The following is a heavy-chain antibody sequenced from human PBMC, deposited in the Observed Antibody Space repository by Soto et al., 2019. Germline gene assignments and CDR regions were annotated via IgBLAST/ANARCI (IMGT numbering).Heavy chain of an antibody. D-gene: IGHD2-2*01. Sequence: GGSLRLSCAASGFTFSSYAMHWVRQAPGKGLEWVAVISYDGSNKYYADSVKGRFTISRDNSKNTLYLQMNSLRAEDTAVYYCARVNCISTSCYSPFDYWGQGT. J-gene: IGHJ4*02. V-gene: IGHV3-30-3*01. CDR1: GFTFSSYA. CDR3: ARVNCISTSCYSPFDY. CDR2: ISYDGSNK.